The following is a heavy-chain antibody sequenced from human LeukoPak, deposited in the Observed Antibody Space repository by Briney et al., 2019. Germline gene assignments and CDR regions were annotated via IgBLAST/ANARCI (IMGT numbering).Heavy chain of an antibody. J-gene: IGHJ4*01. D-gene: IGHD6-6*01. Sequence: SQTLSLTCAISGDSIFTNNVAWHWIRQSPSRGLEWLGRTYYMSKWSFDYAVSVKSRITINADTSKNQFSLQLSSVTPEDTAVYYCARGKYTSFDNWGHGTLVTVSS. CDR1: GDSIFTNNVA. V-gene: IGHV6-1*01. CDR2: TYYMSKWSF. CDR3: ARGKYTSFDN.